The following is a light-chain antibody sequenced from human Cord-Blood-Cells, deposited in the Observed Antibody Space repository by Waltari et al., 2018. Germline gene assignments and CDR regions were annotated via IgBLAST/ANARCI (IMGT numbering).Light chain of an antibody. CDR2: AAS. CDR1: QSISSY. V-gene: IGKV1-39*01. Sequence: DSQMTQSPSARAASVGDRVTITLRASQSISSYLNWYQQKPGKAPKLLIYAASSLQSGVPSRFRGLGSGPDFPLPLSRLQPAAFATYYCQPSYSTPLTFGGGTKVEIK. CDR3: QPSYSTPLT. J-gene: IGKJ4*01.